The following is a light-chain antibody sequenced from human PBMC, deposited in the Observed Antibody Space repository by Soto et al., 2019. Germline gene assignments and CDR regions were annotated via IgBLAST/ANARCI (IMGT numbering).Light chain of an antibody. J-gene: IGLJ2*01. Sequence: QSVLTQPPSVSGAPGQRVTISCTGSSSNIGAGYDVHWYQQLPETAPKLLIYGNSNRPSGVPDQFSGSKSGTSASLVITGLQAEDEADYYCQSYDSSLSGVVFGGGTKLTVL. V-gene: IGLV1-40*01. CDR3: QSYDSSLSGVV. CDR2: GNS. CDR1: SSNIGAGYD.